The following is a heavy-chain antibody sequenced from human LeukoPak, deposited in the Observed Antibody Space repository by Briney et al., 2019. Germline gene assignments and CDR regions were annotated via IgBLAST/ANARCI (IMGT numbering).Heavy chain of an antibody. CDR1: GFTFSNYA. Sequence: GGSLRLSCVASGFTFSNYAMTWVRQAPGKGLEWVSGVHGSGDTTYYADSVKGRFTISRDNSRNTLYLQMNSLRVEDTAVYYCAKYSILLGYGNLGEGRFDPWGQGTLVTVSS. J-gene: IGHJ5*02. CDR2: VHGSGDTT. CDR3: AKYSILLGYGNLGEGRFDP. D-gene: IGHD3-16*01. V-gene: IGHV3-23*01.